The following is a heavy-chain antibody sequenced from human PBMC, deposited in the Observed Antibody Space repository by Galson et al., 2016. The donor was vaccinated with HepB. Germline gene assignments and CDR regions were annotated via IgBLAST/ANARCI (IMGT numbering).Heavy chain of an antibody. CDR2: IYYSGST. V-gene: IGHV4-61*01. Sequence: SETLSLTCTVSGGSVSSESYYWSWIRQPPGKGLEWIGYIYYSGSTNYNPSLKSRVTISADTSKNQFSLKLSSVIAADTAVYYCAREAVDDILTGLNYWGQGTLVTVSS. D-gene: IGHD3-9*01. J-gene: IGHJ4*02. CDR3: AREAVDDILTGLNY. CDR1: GGSVSSESYY.